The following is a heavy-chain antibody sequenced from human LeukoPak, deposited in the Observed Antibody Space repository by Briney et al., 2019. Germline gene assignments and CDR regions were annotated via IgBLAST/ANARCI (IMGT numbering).Heavy chain of an antibody. J-gene: IGHJ5*02. V-gene: IGHV1-18*01. D-gene: IGHD3-22*01. CDR3: ARDQYYDSKGWFDP. CDR2: ISPYNGNT. Sequence: ASVKVSCKASGYTFTSYGISWVRQAPGQGLEWMGWISPYNGNTNFAQKLQDRVTMTTDTSTSTAYMELRSLRSDDTAVYYCARDQYYDSKGWFDPWGQGTLVTVSS. CDR1: GYTFTSYG.